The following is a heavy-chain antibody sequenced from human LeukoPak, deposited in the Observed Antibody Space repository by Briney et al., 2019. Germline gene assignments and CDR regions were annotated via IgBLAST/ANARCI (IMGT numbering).Heavy chain of an antibody. Sequence: EASVKVSCKVSGYTLTELSMHWVRQAPGKGLEWMGGFDPEDGETIYAQKFQGRVTMTEDTSTDTAYMELSSLRSEDAAVYYCATDLLGIAVAGLDYWGQGTLVTVSS. CDR2: FDPEDGET. CDR1: GYTLTELS. V-gene: IGHV1-24*01. D-gene: IGHD6-19*01. J-gene: IGHJ4*02. CDR3: ATDLLGIAVAGLDY.